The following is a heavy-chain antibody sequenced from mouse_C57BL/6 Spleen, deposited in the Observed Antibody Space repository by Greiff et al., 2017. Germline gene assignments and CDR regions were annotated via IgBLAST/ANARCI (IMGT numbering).Heavy chain of an antibody. J-gene: IGHJ2*01. D-gene: IGHD2-2*01. CDR1: GYSFTGYY. CDR3: ARKDYGYDY. V-gene: IGHV1-43*01. Sequence: DVQLQESGPELVKPGASVKISCKASGYSFTGYYMHWVKQSSEKSLEWIGEINPSTGGTSYNQKFKGKATLTVDKSSSTAYMQLKSLTSEDSAVYYCARKDYGYDYWGQGTTLTVSS. CDR2: INPSTGGT.